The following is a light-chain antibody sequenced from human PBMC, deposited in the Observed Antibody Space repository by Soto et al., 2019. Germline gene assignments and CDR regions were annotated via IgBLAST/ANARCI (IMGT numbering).Light chain of an antibody. CDR3: QQYKNWPHFT. CDR1: QSVSTK. Sequence: EIVMTQSPATLSVSPGERATLFCRASQSVSTKLAWYRHKPGQAPRLLIYGASTRATGIPARFSGSGSGTEFTLTINSLQSEDFAVYYCQQYKNWPHFTFGPGTTVDIK. V-gene: IGKV3-15*01. J-gene: IGKJ3*01. CDR2: GAS.